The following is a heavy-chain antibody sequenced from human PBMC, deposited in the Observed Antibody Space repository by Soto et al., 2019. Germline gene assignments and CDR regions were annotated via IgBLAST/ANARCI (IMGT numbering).Heavy chain of an antibody. CDR3: ARGTSMTGAVQGDAPGKDFFDS. D-gene: IGHD1-26*01. CDR1: GGSFSGYY. V-gene: IGHV4-34*01. CDR2: INHRGST. J-gene: IGHJ4*02. Sequence: QVQLQQWGAGLLKPSETLSLTCAVYGGSFSGYYWSWIRQPPGKGLECIGGINHRGSTNQNPSLKSRVTISVDTSKNQCSLRLKSITAADTAVYYCARGTSMTGAVQGDAPGKDFFDSWGQGTLVTVSS.